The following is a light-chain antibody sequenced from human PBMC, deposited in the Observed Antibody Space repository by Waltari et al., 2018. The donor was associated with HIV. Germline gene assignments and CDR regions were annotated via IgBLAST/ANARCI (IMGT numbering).Light chain of an antibody. CDR2: AAS. J-gene: IGKJ1*01. CDR3: QHYADPPWT. CDR1: QSVRGNY. Sequence: VVLTQSPDTLSLSPGERATLSCRASQSVRGNYLAWYQQKPGQAPRVLIYAASGRATGIPDRFTASGSGTDFTLTISRLEPEDFAVYYCQHYADPPWTFGQGTKVEIK. V-gene: IGKV3-20*01.